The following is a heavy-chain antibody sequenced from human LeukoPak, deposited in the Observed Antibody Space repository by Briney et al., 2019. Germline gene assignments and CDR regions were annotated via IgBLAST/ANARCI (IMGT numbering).Heavy chain of an antibody. V-gene: IGHV3-7*03. J-gene: IGHJ4*02. CDR3: ARAQVPAAMDY. Sequence: GGSLRLSCAASGFTFSSYWMSWVRQAPGKGLEWVAYIKQDGSEKYYVDSVKGRFTISRDNAKNSLYLQMNSLRAEDTAVYYCARAQVPAAMDYWGQGTLVTVSS. CDR2: IKQDGSEK. D-gene: IGHD2-2*01. CDR1: GFTFSSYW.